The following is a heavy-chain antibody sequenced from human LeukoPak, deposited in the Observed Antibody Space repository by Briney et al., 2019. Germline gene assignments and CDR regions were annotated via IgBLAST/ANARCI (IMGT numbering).Heavy chain of an antibody. CDR2: IYPGYSDT. Sequence: GAFLKISCKGSGYSFTSYGIGWLSRMPAKGLDWLGVIYPGYSDTRYNPSFQGQVRISADKSITTDNLPWHSLNSSHTDMSSYARTLDSSGYYYLWFDPWAQGTLVTVSS. CDR1: GYSFTSYG. CDR3: ARTLDSSGYYYLWFDP. D-gene: IGHD3-22*01. J-gene: IGHJ5*02. V-gene: IGHV5-51*01.